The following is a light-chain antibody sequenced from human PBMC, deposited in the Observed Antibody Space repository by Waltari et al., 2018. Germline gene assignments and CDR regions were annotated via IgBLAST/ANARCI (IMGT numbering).Light chain of an antibody. J-gene: IGLJ2*01. CDR2: DDS. CDR3: HVWDTKTDHVV. Sequence: SYVLTQPPSVSVAPGKTARTPWGVNDIGTRSVHWYQQKPGQAPVLVVFDDSDRPSGIPERFSGSNSANTATLTISRVEAGDEADYYCHVWDTKTDHVVFGGGTKLTVL. V-gene: IGLV3-21*03. CDR1: DIGTRS.